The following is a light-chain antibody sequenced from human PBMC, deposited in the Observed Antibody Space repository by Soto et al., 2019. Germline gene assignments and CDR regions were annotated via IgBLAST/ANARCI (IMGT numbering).Light chain of an antibody. V-gene: IGLV2-14*01. CDR2: DVS. CDR3: SSYTSSSTRV. CDR1: SSDVGGYNY. Sequence: LTQPASVSGSPGQSITISCTGTSSDVGGYNYVSWYQQHPGKAPKLMIYDVSNRPSGVSNRFSGSKSGNTAFLSISGLQAEDEADYYCSSYTSSSTRVFGTGTKVTVL. J-gene: IGLJ1*01.